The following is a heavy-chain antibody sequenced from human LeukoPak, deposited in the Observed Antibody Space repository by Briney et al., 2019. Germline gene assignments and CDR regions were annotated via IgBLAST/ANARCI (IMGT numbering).Heavy chain of an antibody. V-gene: IGHV1-18*01. CDR1: GYTFTSYG. CDR2: ISAYNGNT. D-gene: IGHD2-2*01. Sequence: ASVKVSCKASGYTFTSYGISWVRQAPGQGLEWMGWISAYNGNTNYAQKLQGRVTMTTDTSTSTAYMELRSLRSDDTAVYYCARGRVGCSSTSCSFDYWGQGTLVTVSS. CDR3: ARGRVGCSSTSCSFDY. J-gene: IGHJ4*02.